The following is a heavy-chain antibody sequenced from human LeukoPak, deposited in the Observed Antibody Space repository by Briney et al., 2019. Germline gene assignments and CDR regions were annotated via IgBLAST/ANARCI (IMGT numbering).Heavy chain of an antibody. J-gene: IGHJ5*02. Sequence: SETLSLTCTVSGGSISSGYYWGWIRQPPGKGLEWIGNIYHSGSTYYNPSLKSRVTMSRDTSKNQFSLNLNSVTATDTAVYYCARECSSTTCYTRSFDPWGQGTLVTVSS. D-gene: IGHD2-2*02. CDR2: IYHSGST. CDR3: ARECSSTTCYTRSFDP. V-gene: IGHV4-38-2*02. CDR1: GGSISSGYY.